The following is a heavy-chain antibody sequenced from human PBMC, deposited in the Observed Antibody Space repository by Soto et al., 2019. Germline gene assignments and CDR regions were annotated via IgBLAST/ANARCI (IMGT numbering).Heavy chain of an antibody. CDR1: GFTLSSCG. V-gene: IGHV3-48*02. CDR2: ISSGGDTI. D-gene: IGHD2-15*01. CDR3: ARCSGNSCYSYGVDV. Sequence: PGGALRLSCAASGFTLSSCGMNWVRHAPGKGLEWVSYISSGGDTIYDADSVKGRFTISRDNAKNSLFLQMNSLRDEDTAVYYCARCSGNSCYSYGVDVWGQGTTVTVSS. J-gene: IGHJ6*02.